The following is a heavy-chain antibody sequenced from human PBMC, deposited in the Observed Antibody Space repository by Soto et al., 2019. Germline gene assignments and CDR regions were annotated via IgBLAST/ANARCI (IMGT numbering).Heavy chain of an antibody. J-gene: IGHJ5*02. CDR3: ARGIAASGTANWFDP. Sequence: ASVKVSFKASGYTFTGYYLHWVRQAPGQGLEWMGWINPNNGGTNYAQKFQGWVTITRDTSISTAYMELSSLRSNDTAVFYCARGIAASGTANWFDPWGQGTLVTVSS. D-gene: IGHD6-13*01. CDR2: INPNNGGT. V-gene: IGHV1-2*04. CDR1: GYTFTGYY.